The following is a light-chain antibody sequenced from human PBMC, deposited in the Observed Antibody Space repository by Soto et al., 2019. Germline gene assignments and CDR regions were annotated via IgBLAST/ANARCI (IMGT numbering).Light chain of an antibody. CDR2: AAS. CDR3: QQYDYPPRT. V-gene: IGKV3-20*01. J-gene: IGKJ1*01. Sequence: EIVLTQSPGTLSLSPGEETTLSCRASQYVNSNYLAWYQQKAGQAPRLLIYAASSRATGSPDKLSGSGSGTEYSLTIRRLEPEDFAVYSCQQYDYPPRTFGQGTKVEIK. CDR1: QYVNSNY.